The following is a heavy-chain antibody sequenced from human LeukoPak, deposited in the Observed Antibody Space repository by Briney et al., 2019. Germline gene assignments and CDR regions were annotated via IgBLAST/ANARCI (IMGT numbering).Heavy chain of an antibody. CDR3: AREPSSTLWGYYYYYMDV. CDR1: GFTFSSYA. V-gene: IGHV3-30*04. CDR2: ISYDGSNK. J-gene: IGHJ6*03. D-gene: IGHD3-16*01. Sequence: GGSLRLSCAASGFTFSSYAMHWVRQAPGRGLEWVAVISYDGSNKYYADSVKGRFTISRDNSKNTLYLQMNSLRAEDTAVYYCAREPSSTLWGYYYYYMDVWGKGTTVTVSS.